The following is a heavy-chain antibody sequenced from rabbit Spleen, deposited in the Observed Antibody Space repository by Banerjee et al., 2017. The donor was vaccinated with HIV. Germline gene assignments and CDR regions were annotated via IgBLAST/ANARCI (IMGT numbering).Heavy chain of an antibody. Sequence: QEQLVESGGGLVQPEGSLTLTCTASRFSFSSSYWICWVRQAPGKGLECIACIYAGSSGSTYYANWAKGRFTISKTSSTTVTLQMTSLTVADTATYFCARDLVAVIGWNFSLWGPGTLVTVS. CDR2: IYAGSSGST. CDR1: RFSFSSSYW. J-gene: IGHJ4*01. CDR3: ARDLVAVIGWNFSL. D-gene: IGHD1-1*01. V-gene: IGHV1S45*01.